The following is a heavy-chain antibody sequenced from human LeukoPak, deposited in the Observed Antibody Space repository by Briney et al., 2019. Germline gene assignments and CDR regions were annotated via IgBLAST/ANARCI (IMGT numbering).Heavy chain of an antibody. V-gene: IGHV3-7*01. CDR2: IKQDGSQS. CDR1: GFTFSNYW. D-gene: IGHD3-10*01. Sequence: GGSLRLSCAASGFTFSNYWVNWVRQAPGKGLECLANIKQDGSQSHYVDSVKGRFTISRDNAKNSLYLQMNTLRAEDTAVYYCARDYSASGSFDYWGQGTLVTVSS. CDR3: ARDYSASGSFDY. J-gene: IGHJ4*02.